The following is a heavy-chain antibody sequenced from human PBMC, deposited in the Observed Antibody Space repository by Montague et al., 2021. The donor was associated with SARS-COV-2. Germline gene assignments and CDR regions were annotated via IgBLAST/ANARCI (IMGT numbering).Heavy chain of an antibody. CDR2: IYYSGST. J-gene: IGHJ4*02. V-gene: IGHV4-59*01. D-gene: IGHD1-14*01. CDR1: GVSITTYY. CDR3: ARAQPRTIEF. Sequence: SETLSLTCTVSGVSITTYYWSWIRQPPGKGLEWIGYIYYSGSTYYTPSLKSRVSFSVDASKNEFSLRLTSVSAADTAVYYCARAQPRTIEFWGQGTLVTVSS.